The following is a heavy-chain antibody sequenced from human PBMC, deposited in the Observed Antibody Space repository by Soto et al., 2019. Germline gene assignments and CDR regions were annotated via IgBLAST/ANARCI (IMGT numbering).Heavy chain of an antibody. CDR1: GFTFSSYA. CDR2: ISYDGSNK. D-gene: IGHD1-26*01. Sequence: PGGSLRLSCAASGFTFSSYAMHWVRQAPGKGLEWVAVISYDGSNKYYADSVKGRFTISRDNSKNTLYLQMNSLRAEDKAVYYCATGKRSIDSGSYLFDYWGQGTLVTVSS. J-gene: IGHJ4*02. CDR3: ATGKRSIDSGSYLFDY. V-gene: IGHV3-30-3*01.